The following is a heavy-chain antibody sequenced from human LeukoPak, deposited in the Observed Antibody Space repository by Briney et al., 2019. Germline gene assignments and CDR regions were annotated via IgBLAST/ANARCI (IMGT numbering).Heavy chain of an antibody. CDR1: GFTFSSYG. V-gene: IGHV3-30*18. CDR2: ISYDGNNK. CDR3: AKDLTYYYDISGSYYGYYFDY. J-gene: IGHJ4*02. D-gene: IGHD3-22*01. Sequence: GRSLRLSCAASGFTFSSYGMHWVRQAPGKGLEWVAGISYDGNNKYYADSVKGRFTISRDNSKNTLYLQMNSLRPEDTAVYYCAKDLTYYYDISGSYYGYYFDYWGQGTLVTVSS.